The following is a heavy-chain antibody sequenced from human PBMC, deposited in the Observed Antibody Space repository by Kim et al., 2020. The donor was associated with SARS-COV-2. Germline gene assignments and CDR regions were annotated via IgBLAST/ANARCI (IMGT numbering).Heavy chain of an antibody. CDR3: ARGGLGMTTVSNYFDY. V-gene: IGHV4-34*01. Sequence: SQTLSLTCAVYGGSFSGYYWSWIRQPPGKGLEWIGEINHSGSTNYNPSLKSRVTISVDTSKNQFSLKLSSVTAADTAVYYCARGGLGMTTVSNYFDYWGQGTLVTVSS. D-gene: IGHD4-17*01. CDR2: INHSGST. CDR1: GGSFSGYY. J-gene: IGHJ4*02.